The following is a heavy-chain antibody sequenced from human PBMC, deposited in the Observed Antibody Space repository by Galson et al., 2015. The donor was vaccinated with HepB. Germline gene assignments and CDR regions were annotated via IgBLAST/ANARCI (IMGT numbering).Heavy chain of an antibody. Sequence: SVKVSCKVSGYFLTELSIHWVRQAPGKGLEWMGGYDPEDGEIIYAQKFQGRVTMTEDTSTDTAYMELSSLRSEDTAVYYCATPSTTDIIEAPTAIGAFDIWGQGTIITVSS. J-gene: IGHJ3*02. CDR3: ATPSTTDIIEAPTAIGAFDI. CDR1: GYFLTELS. D-gene: IGHD2-2*01. V-gene: IGHV1-24*01. CDR2: YDPEDGEI.